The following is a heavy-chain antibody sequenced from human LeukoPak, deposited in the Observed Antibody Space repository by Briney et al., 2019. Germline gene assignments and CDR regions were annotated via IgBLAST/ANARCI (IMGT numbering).Heavy chain of an antibody. D-gene: IGHD3-10*02. CDR3: AELGITMIGGV. CDR2: ISGSGGST. J-gene: IGHJ6*04. V-gene: IGHV3-23*01. CDR1: GFTFSSYA. Sequence: QSGGSLRLSCAASGFTFSSYAMSWVRQAPGKGLEWVSAISGSGGSTYYADSVKGRFTISRDNAKNSLYLQMNSLRAEDTAVYYCAELGITMIGGVWGKGTTVTISS.